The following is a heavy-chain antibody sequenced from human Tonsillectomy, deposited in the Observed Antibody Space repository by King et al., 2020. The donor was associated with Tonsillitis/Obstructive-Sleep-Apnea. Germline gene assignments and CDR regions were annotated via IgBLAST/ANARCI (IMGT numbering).Heavy chain of an antibody. J-gene: IGHJ5*02. D-gene: IGHD3-3*01. V-gene: IGHV3-30*04. Sequence: QLVQSGGGVVQPGRSLRLSCAASGFTFSSYAMHWVRQAPGKGLEWVAVISYDGSNKYYADSVKGRFTISRDNSKNTLYLQMNSLRAEDTAVYYCARAYYDFWSGYHPWGQGTLVTVSS. CDR2: ISYDGSNK. CDR1: GFTFSSYA. CDR3: ARAYYDFWSGYHP.